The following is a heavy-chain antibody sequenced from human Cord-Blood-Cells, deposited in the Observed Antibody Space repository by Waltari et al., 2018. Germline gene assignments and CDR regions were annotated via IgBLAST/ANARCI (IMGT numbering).Heavy chain of an antibody. Sequence: QLQLQESGPGLVKPSETLSLTCTVSGGYISSSSYYWGWIRQPPGKGLEWIGSIYYSGITYDNPALKSRVTISVDTSKNQFSLKLSSVTAADTAVYYCARQVWYGSGSYYNWFDPWGQGTLVTVSS. V-gene: IGHV4-39*01. D-gene: IGHD3-10*01. CDR1: GGYISSSSYY. CDR2: IYYSGIT. CDR3: ARQVWYGSGSYYNWFDP. J-gene: IGHJ5*02.